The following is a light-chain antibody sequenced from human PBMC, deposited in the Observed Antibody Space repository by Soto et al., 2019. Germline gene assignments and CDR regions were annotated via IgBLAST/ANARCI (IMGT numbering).Light chain of an antibody. CDR3: QQYNKWPQT. V-gene: IGKV3-15*01. Sequence: EVVMTQSPATLSVSPGERATLSCRASQTVSRNLAWYQQRPGQAPRLLIYDISNRATGVPARFSGSGSETEFTLTIRSLQSEDFAVYYCQQYNKWPQTFGQGTKVDI. CDR2: DIS. CDR1: QTVSRN. J-gene: IGKJ1*01.